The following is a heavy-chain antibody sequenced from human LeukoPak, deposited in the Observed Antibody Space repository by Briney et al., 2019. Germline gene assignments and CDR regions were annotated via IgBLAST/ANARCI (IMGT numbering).Heavy chain of an antibody. CDR2: ISWSSATI. CDR3: AKDMGSGWYNY. Sequence: GGSLRLSCVASGFTFSSYWMHWVRQAPGKGLEWVSSISWSSATIGYADSVKGRFTISRDNAKNSLYLQMNSLRAEDTALYYCAKDMGSGWYNYWGQGTLVTVSS. V-gene: IGHV3-9*01. D-gene: IGHD6-19*01. J-gene: IGHJ4*02. CDR1: GFTFSSYW.